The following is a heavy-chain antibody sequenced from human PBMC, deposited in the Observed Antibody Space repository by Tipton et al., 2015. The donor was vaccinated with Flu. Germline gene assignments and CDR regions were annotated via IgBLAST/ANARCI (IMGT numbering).Heavy chain of an antibody. J-gene: IGHJ5*02. CDR3: ARDFHPTSIWFDP. CDR1: GGSINSTTHS. CDR2: VFHSGLT. Sequence: TLSLTCTISGGSINSTTHSWGWVRQLPGRGLEWIATVFHSGLTYYNPSRRSRVSISSDTSKNQFSLRMNSVTAADSATYYCARDFHPTSIWFDPWVQGTQFTVSS. V-gene: IGHV4-39*07. D-gene: IGHD3-3*02.